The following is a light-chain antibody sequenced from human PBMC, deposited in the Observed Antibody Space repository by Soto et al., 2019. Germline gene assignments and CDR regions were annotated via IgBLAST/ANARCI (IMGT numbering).Light chain of an antibody. CDR1: QDIAIY. V-gene: IGKV1-9*01. J-gene: IGKJ1*01. CDR2: AAS. CDR3: QQYNSYAWT. Sequence: LNQSPSSLSAKVGDRVTITCRASQDIAIYLAWYQQKPGEAPKLLIYAASTLYGGVPSRFSGSGSGTDFALTITSLQAEDFATYYCQQYNSYAWTFGQVT.